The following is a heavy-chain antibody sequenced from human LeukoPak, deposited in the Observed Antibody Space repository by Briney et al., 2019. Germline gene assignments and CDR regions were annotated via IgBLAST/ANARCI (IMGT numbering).Heavy chain of an antibody. D-gene: IGHD4-17*01. J-gene: IGHJ3*02. CDR3: ARDFDYGDYSGDAFDI. CDR2: IYYSGST. Sequence: SETLSLTCTVSGVSVSSGSYYWSGIRQPPGKGLEWIGYIYYSGSTNYNPSLKSRVTISVDTSKNQFSLKLSSVTAADTAVYYCARDFDYGDYSGDAFDIWGQGTMVTVSS. V-gene: IGHV4-61*01. CDR1: GVSVSSGSYY.